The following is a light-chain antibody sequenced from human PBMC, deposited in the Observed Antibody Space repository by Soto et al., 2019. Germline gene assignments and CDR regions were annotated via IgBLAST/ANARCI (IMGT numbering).Light chain of an antibody. CDR2: DAS. CDR3: QQRSNWLPI. J-gene: IGKJ5*01. V-gene: IGKV3-11*01. CDR1: QSVSSY. Sequence: EIVLTQSPAPLSLSPGERATLSCRASQSVSSYLAWYQQKPGQAPRLLIYDASNRATGIPARFSGSGSGTDFTLTISSLEPEDFAVYYCQQRSNWLPIFGQGTRLEIK.